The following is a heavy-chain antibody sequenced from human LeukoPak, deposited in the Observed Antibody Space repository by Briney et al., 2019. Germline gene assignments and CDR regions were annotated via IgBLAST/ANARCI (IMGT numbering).Heavy chain of an antibody. Sequence: PGGSLRLSCAASRFTFSSYGMHWVRQAPGKGLEWVGRTRNKANSYTTEYAASVKGRFTISRDDSENSLYLQMNSLKTEDTAVYYCARDVQGLAGAFDIWGQGTMVTVSS. V-gene: IGHV3-72*01. CDR3: ARDVQGLAGAFDI. J-gene: IGHJ3*02. CDR1: RFTFSSYG. CDR2: TRNKANSYTT.